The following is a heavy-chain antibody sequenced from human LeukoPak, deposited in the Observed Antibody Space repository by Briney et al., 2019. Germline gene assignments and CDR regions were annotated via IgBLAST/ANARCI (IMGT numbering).Heavy chain of an antibody. D-gene: IGHD3-22*01. V-gene: IGHV1-2*02. J-gene: IGHJ4*02. CDR1: GYTFTGYD. CDR3: ARGVDYYDPIDY. CDR2: INPNSGGT. Sequence: GASVKLSCKASGYTFTGYDMHWVRQAPGQGVEWMGGINPNSGGTNYTQKFQRRVTMTRDKSISTAYMELSRLRSDDTAVYYCARGVDYYDPIDYWGQGTLVTVSS.